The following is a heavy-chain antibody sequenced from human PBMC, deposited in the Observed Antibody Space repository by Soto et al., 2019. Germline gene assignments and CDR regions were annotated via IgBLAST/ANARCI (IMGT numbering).Heavy chain of an antibody. V-gene: IGHV3-30*18. CDR2: ISYDGSNK. D-gene: IGHD6-19*01. J-gene: IGHJ4*02. Sequence: PGGSLRLSCAASGFTFSSYGMHWVRQAPGKGLEWVAVISYDGSNKYYADSVKGRFTISRDNSKNTQYLQMNSLRAEDTAVYYCAKAGIAVAGWYFDYWGQGTLVTVSS. CDR1: GFTFSSYG. CDR3: AKAGIAVAGWYFDY.